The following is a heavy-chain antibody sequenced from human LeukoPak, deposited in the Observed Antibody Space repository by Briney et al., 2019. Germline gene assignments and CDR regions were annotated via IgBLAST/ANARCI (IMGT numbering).Heavy chain of an antibody. V-gene: IGHV3-7*04. CDR1: GFTFGKYW. D-gene: IGHD3-10*01. J-gene: IGHJ5*02. CDR2: IKEDGSEK. CDR3: ARGYYSIDWFDP. Sequence: PGGSLRLSCAASGFTFGKYWMSWVRQAPGKGLEWLANIKEDGSEKYYVDSVKGRFTISRDNAKNSLFLQINSLRADDTAVYFCARGYYSIDWFDPGGQGTLVSVS.